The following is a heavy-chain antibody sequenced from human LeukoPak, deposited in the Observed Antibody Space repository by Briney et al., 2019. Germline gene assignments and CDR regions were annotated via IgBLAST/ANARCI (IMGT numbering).Heavy chain of an antibody. V-gene: IGHV3-23*01. CDR1: GFTFSSYA. CDR3: ARGEPYYYGSGSYYTPSFDY. Sequence: GGSLRLSCAASGFTFSSYAMSWVRQAPGKGLEWVSAISGSGGSTYYADSVKGRFTISRDNAKNSLYLQMNSLGAEDTAVYYCARGEPYYYGSGSYYTPSFDYWGQGTLVTVSS. J-gene: IGHJ4*02. D-gene: IGHD3-10*01. CDR2: ISGSGGST.